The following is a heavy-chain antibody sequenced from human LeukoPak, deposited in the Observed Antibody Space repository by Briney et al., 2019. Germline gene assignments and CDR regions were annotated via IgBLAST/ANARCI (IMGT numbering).Heavy chain of an antibody. V-gene: IGHV3-21*04. J-gene: IGHJ3*02. Sequence: GGSLRLSCAASGFTFSSYSMNWVRQAPGKGLEWVSSISSSSSYINNADSVKGRFTISRDNAKNSLYLQMNSLRAEDTAVYYCARGPSPDAFDIWGQGTMVTVSS. CDR2: ISSSSSYI. CDR3: ARGPSPDAFDI. CDR1: GFTFSSYS.